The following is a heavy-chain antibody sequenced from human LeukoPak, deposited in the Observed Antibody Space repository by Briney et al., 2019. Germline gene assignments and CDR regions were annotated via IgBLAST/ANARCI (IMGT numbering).Heavy chain of an antibody. CDR3: ARQGVGEQFVNAFDI. CDR1: GGSFSGYY. J-gene: IGHJ3*02. CDR2: INNSGST. D-gene: IGHD6-6*01. V-gene: IGHV4-34*01. Sequence: PSETLSLTCAVYGGSFSGYYWSWIRQPPGNRLEWIGEINNSGSTNYNPSLKSRVTISVDTSKNQFSLKLSSVTAADTAVYYCARQGVGEQFVNAFDIWGEGTMVSVSS.